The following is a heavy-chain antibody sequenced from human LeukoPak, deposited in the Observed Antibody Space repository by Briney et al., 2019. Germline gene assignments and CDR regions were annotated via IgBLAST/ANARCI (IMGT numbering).Heavy chain of an antibody. Sequence: SQTLSLTCTVSDGSISSGGYYWSWIRQPPGKGLERIGYIYHSGSTYYNPSLKSRVTISVDRSKNQFSLKLSSVTAADTAVYYCARVGVRFLEWSKGAFDIWGQGTMVTVSS. V-gene: IGHV4-30-2*01. D-gene: IGHD3-3*01. J-gene: IGHJ3*02. CDR2: IYHSGST. CDR1: DGSISSGGYY. CDR3: ARVGVRFLEWSKGAFDI.